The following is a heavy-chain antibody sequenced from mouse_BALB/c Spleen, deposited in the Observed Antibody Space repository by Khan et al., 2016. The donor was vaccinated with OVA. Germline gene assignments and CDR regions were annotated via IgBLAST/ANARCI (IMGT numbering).Heavy chain of an antibody. D-gene: IGHD2-2*01. CDR3: SRSGYGSFVY. Sequence: VQLQQSGAELVKPGASVKLSCKASGYMFSSYYMYWVKQRPGKGLEWIGEINPNNGGNKLNEKFKSKATLTVHKSSSTAYMQLSSLTSEDSAVYYCSRSGYGSFVYWGRGTLVTGSA. J-gene: IGHJ3*01. CDR1: GYMFSSYY. CDR2: INPNNGGN. V-gene: IGHV1S81*02.